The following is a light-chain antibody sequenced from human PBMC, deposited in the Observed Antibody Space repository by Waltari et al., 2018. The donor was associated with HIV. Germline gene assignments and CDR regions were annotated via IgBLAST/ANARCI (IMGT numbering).Light chain of an antibody. CDR3: HQRSNCPLT. J-gene: IGKJ4*01. CDR1: QSIGSY. V-gene: IGKV3-11*01. CDR2: DSS. Sequence: EIVLTQSPATLSLSPGKRATLSCTASQSIGSYLAWYQQKPCQAPRLLIYDSSNRASGIPARFSGSGSGTDFTLTISSLEPEDFAVYYCHQRSNCPLTFGGGAKVEI.